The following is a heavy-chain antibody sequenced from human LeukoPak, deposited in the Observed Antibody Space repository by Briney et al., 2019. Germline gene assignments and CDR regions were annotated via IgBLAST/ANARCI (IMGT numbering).Heavy chain of an antibody. V-gene: IGHV3-53*05. D-gene: IGHD1-26*01. CDR3: ARDRVGATNNYFDY. J-gene: IGHJ4*02. Sequence: GGSLRLSCAASGFTVSSNYMSWVRQAPGKGLEWVSVIYSGGSTYYADSVKGRFTISRDNSKNTLYLQMNSLRAEDTAVYCCARDRVGATNNYFDYWGQGTLVTVSS. CDR2: IYSGGST. CDR1: GFTVSSNY.